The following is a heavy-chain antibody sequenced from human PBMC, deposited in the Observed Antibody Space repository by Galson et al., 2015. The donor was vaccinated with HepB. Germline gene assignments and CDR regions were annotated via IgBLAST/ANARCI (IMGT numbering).Heavy chain of an antibody. Sequence: SLRLSCAASGFAVSSHYMDWVRQAPGKGLEWVGRSRNKANSYTTEYVASVRGRFTISRDESMNSLYLPMKSLKTEDTAVDYCARGARGVNVGSANYYGMDVWGQGTTVTVSS. D-gene: IGHD4/OR15-4a*01. CDR2: SRNKANSYTT. CDR3: ARGARGVNVGSANYYGMDV. CDR1: GFAVSSHY. V-gene: IGHV3-72*01. J-gene: IGHJ6*02.